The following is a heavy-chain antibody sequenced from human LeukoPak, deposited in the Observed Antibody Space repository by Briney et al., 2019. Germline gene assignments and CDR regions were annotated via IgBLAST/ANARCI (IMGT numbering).Heavy chain of an antibody. CDR1: GYTCTSYG. J-gene: IGHJ4*02. D-gene: IGHD6-13*01. CDR2: ISAYNGNT. CDR3: ARREYSSSWLYDY. V-gene: IGHV1-18*01. Sequence: AASVKVSCKASGYTCTSYGISWVRQAPGQGLEWMGWISAYNGNTKYAQKLQGRVTMTTDTSTSTAYMELRSLRSHDTAAYYCARREYSSSWLYDYWGQGTLVTVSS.